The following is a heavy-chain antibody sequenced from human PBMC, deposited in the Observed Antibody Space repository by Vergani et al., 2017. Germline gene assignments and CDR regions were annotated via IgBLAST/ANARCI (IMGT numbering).Heavy chain of an antibody. V-gene: IGHV4-59*11. CDR3: ASDTHSGERADR. CDR1: FDSIRNLY. CDR2: IHYSENT. J-gene: IGHJ5*02. Sequence: QVQLQESGPGLVKSSETLSLTCSVSFDSIRNLYCNWIRHPPGKGLEWIGSIHYSENTNYNPSLKARVTISVDTSKNQFSLTLTSVTAADTAVYYCASDTHSGERADRWGQGILVTVTS. D-gene: IGHD6-19*01.